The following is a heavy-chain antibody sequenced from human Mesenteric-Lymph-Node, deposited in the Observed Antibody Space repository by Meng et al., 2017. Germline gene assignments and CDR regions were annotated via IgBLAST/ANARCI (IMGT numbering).Heavy chain of an antibody. Sequence: SVKVSCKASGGTFSSYAISWVRQAPGQGLEWMGGIIPIFGTANYAQKFQGRVTMTRDTSISTAYMELSSLRSDDTATYYCARSAPEGHFYDTSSYYLAYWGQGTLVTVSS. CDR3: ARSAPEGHFYDTSSYYLAY. D-gene: IGHD3-22*01. CDR1: GGTFSSYA. V-gene: IGHV1-69*05. CDR2: IIPIFGTA. J-gene: IGHJ4*02.